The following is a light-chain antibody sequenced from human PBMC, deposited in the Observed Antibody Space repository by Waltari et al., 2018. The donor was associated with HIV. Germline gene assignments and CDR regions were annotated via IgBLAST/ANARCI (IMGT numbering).Light chain of an antibody. CDR1: PRVSSGY. J-gene: IGKJ3*01. V-gene: IGKV3-20*01. CDR3: QQYGSSPFT. Sequence: EMVLTQSPGTLSLSPGERATLSCRARPRVSSGYLAWYQQKPGQAPRLLISGASRRATGIPDRFSGSGSGTDFTLTISRLEPEDFAVYYCQQYGSSPFTFGPGTKVHIK. CDR2: GAS.